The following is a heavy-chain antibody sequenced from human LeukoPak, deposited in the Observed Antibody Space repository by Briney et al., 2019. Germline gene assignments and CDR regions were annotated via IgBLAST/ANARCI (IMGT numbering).Heavy chain of an antibody. D-gene: IGHD6-19*01. CDR2: IKKDVDEK. J-gene: IGHJ6*02. V-gene: IGHV3-7*01. Sequence: GSLRLSCAASGFTFSSHWMTWIRQAPGKGLEWVASIKKDVDEKYYVDSVKGRFTISRDNAKNSLYLHMNSLRVEDTAVYYCARDPREWDLALAENYYYGMDVWGQGTTVTVSS. CDR3: ARDPREWDLALAENYYYGMDV. CDR1: GFTFSSHW.